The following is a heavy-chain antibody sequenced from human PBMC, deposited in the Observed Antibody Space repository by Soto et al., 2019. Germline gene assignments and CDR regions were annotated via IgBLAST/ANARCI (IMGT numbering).Heavy chain of an antibody. CDR3: ARDQYCSSTSCYNGDAFDI. D-gene: IGHD2-2*02. CDR1: GGSISSGGYY. V-gene: IGHV4-31*03. CDR2: IYYSGST. Sequence: QVQLQESGPGLVKPSQTLSLTCTVSGGSISSGGYYWSWIRQHPGKGLEWIGYIYYSGSTYYNPSLKSRVTISVDTSKNQFSLKLGSVTAADTAVYYCARDQYCSSTSCYNGDAFDIWGQGTMVTVSS. J-gene: IGHJ3*02.